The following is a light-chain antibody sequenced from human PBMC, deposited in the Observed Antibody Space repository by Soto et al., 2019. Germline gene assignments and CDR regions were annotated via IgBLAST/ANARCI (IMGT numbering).Light chain of an antibody. CDR1: QSVSSSY. J-gene: IGKJ1*01. Sequence: EIVLTQFPGTLSLSPGERATLSCRASQSVSSSYLAWYQQKPGQAPRLLIYGASSRATSIPDRFSGSGSGTDFTLTISILEPEHFAVYYCQQYGSSRTFGQGTKVDIK. V-gene: IGKV3-20*01. CDR2: GAS. CDR3: QQYGSSRT.